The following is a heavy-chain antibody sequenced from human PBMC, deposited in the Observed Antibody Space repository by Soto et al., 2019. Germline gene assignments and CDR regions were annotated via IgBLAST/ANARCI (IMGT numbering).Heavy chain of an antibody. CDR3: AISDCSGGSCYMLDY. V-gene: IGHV1-8*01. CDR1: GYTFTSYD. CDR2: MSPNTGNT. Sequence: GASVKVSCKASGYTFTSYDINWLRQAPGQGLEWMGWMSPNTGNTGQTQSFQGGLTMTRNTPISTAYLELTRLKSEDTAVYYCAISDCSGGSCYMLDYWGQGTLVTVSS. J-gene: IGHJ4*02. D-gene: IGHD2-15*01.